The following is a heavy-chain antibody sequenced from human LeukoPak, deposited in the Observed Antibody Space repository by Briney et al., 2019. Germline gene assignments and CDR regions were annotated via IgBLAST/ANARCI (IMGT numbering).Heavy chain of an antibody. CDR3: AKVGEQQLADY. D-gene: IGHD6-13*01. Sequence: GGSLRLSCAASGFMFSSNWMSWVRLAPGKGLEWVANIKEDGTETYYVDSVKGRFTISRDNAKNSLYLQMNSLRGEDTAVYYCAKVGEQQLADYWGQGTLVTVSS. V-gene: IGHV3-7*01. J-gene: IGHJ4*02. CDR1: GFMFSSNW. CDR2: IKEDGTET.